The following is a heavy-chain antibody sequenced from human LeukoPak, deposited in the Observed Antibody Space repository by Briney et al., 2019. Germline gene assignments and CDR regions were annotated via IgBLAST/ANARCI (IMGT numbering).Heavy chain of an antibody. J-gene: IGHJ4*02. V-gene: IGHV3-7*01. CDR1: GFTFSSYS. CDR2: IKQDGSEK. Sequence: PGGSLRLSCAASGFTFSSYSMNWVRQAPGKGLEWVANIKQDGSEKYYVDSVKGRFTISRDNAKNSLYLQMNSLRAEDTAVYYCARMKEYSYGHDPGYFDYWGQGTLVTVSS. D-gene: IGHD5-18*01. CDR3: ARMKEYSYGHDPGYFDY.